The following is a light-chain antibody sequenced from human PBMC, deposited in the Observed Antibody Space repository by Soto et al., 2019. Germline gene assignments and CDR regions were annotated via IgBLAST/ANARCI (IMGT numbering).Light chain of an antibody. Sequence: QSVLTQPPSASGTPGQRVTISCSGSSSNIGSNTVNWYQQLPGTAPKLLIYSNNKRPSGVPDRFSGSKSGTSASLAISGRQSEDEADYYCAAWDDSLNGWVFGGGTQLTVL. CDR2: SNN. J-gene: IGLJ3*02. CDR1: SSNIGSNT. CDR3: AAWDDSLNGWV. V-gene: IGLV1-44*01.